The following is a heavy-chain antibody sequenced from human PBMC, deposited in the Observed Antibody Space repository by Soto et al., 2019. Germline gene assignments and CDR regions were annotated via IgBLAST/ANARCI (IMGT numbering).Heavy chain of an antibody. J-gene: IGHJ4*02. V-gene: IGHV4-30-2*01. Sequence: QLHLQESGSGLVKPSQTLSLTCAVSGGSIGSGGYSWSWIRQPPGKGLNYIGYIYHSGSTYYNPSLKSRVTISVDRSKNQFSLKLSSVTAADTAVYYCARVRSGWGIDYWGQGTLVTVSS. D-gene: IGHD6-19*01. CDR1: GGSIGSGGYS. CDR2: IYHSGST. CDR3: ARVRSGWGIDY.